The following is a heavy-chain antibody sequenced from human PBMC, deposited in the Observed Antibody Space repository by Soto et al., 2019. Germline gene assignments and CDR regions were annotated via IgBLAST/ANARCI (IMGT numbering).Heavy chain of an antibody. J-gene: IGHJ4*02. CDR3: ARGDYGTGGYPFPYFDY. CDR1: GYSFTGYY. CDR2: INPDSGAT. V-gene: IGHV1-2*02. Sequence: HEHLVQSGAEVKRPGASLKVSCKASGYSFTGYYIHWVRQAPGQGLEWMGWINPDSGATNYAQNFQGRVTLTSDTYNSTAPMDLTRLTSDHTAVYYCARGDYGTGGYPFPYFDYWGQGTLVIVSS. D-gene: IGHD2-8*02.